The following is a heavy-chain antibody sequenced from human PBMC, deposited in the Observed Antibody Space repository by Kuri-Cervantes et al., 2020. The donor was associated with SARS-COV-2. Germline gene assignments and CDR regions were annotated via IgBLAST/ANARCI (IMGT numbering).Heavy chain of an antibody. V-gene: IGHV4-39*07. CDR1: GGSISSSSYY. CDR3: ARVPEGGYSFQH. Sequence: SETLSLTCTVSGGSISSSSYYWGWIRQPPGKGLEWIGSIYYSGSTNYNPSLKSRVTMSVDTSKNQFSLKLSSVTAADTAVYYCARVPEGGYSFQHWGQGTLVTVSS. CDR2: IYYSGST. J-gene: IGHJ1*01. D-gene: IGHD6-13*01.